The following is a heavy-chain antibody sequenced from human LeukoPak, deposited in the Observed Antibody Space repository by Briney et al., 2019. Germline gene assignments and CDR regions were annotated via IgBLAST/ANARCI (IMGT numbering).Heavy chain of an antibody. V-gene: IGHV3-30*18. CDR2: ISYDGSNK. CDR3: AKDDPGDYVLDY. J-gene: IGHJ4*02. Sequence: GGSLRLSCAASGFTFSSYGMHWVRQAPGKGLEWVAVISYDGSNKYYADSVKGRFTISRDNSKNTLYLQMNSLRAEDTAVYYCAKDDPGDYVLDYWGQGTLVTVSS. CDR1: GFTFSSYG. D-gene: IGHD4-17*01.